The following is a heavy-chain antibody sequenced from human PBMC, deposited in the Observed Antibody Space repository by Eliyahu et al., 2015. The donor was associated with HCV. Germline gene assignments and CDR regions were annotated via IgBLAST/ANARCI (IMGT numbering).Heavy chain of an antibody. CDR3: ARDPEDYGDYVWFDP. V-gene: IGHV3-48*03. CDR1: GFTFSSYE. J-gene: IGHJ5*02. CDR2: ISSSGSTI. D-gene: IGHD4-17*01. Sequence: VQLVESGGGLVQPGGSLRLSCAASGFTFSSYEMNWVRQAPGKGXEWVSYISSSGSTIYYADSVKGRFTISRDNAKNSLYLQMNSLRAEDTAVYYCARDPEDYGDYVWFDPWGQGTLVTVSS.